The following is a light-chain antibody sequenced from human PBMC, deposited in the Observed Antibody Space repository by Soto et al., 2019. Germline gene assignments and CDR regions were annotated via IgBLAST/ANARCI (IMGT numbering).Light chain of an antibody. J-gene: IGLJ2*01. CDR2: SNN. CDR3: AAWDDSLNGVV. CDR1: SSNIGSNT. Sequence: QSVLTQPPSASGTPGQRVTISCSGSSSNIGSNTVNWYQQLPGTAPKLLIYSNNHRPSGVPDRFSGSKSGTSASLAISGLQSEDEADYYCAAWDDSLNGVVFGGGTSSPS. V-gene: IGLV1-44*01.